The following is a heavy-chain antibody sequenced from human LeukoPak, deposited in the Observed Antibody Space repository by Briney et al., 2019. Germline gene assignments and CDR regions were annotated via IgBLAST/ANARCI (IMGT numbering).Heavy chain of an antibody. CDR2: IYTSGST. D-gene: IGHD3-22*01. CDR3: AREAEYYYDSSGYYPYYFDY. CDR1: GGSISSGSYY. Sequence: SETLSLTCTVSGGSISSGSYYWSWIRQPAGKGLEWIGRIYTSGSTNYNPSLKSRVTISVDTSKNQFSLKLSSVTAADTAVYYCAREAEYYYDSSGYYPYYFDYWGQGTLVTVSS. V-gene: IGHV4-61*02. J-gene: IGHJ4*02.